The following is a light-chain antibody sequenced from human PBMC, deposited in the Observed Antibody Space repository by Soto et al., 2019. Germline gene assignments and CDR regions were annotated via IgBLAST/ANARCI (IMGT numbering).Light chain of an antibody. V-gene: IGKV1-5*01. J-gene: IGKJ5*01. Sequence: DIQMTQSPSILSASVGDRVTITCRASQGISNCLAWYQQRPGEAPKLLIYDASTLENWVPSRFSGSGSGTEFTLTISSLQPEDFATYYCQQYNTYSYTFGQGTRLEIK. CDR1: QGISNC. CDR2: DAS. CDR3: QQYNTYSYT.